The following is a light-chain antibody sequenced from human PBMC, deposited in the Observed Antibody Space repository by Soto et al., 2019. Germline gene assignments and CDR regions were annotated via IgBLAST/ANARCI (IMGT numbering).Light chain of an antibody. CDR2: GNS. CDR3: CSDAGSRV. Sequence: QSVLTQPPSVSGAPGQRVTISCTGSSSNIGAGYDVHWYQQLPGTAPKLLIYGNSNRPSGVPDRFSGSKSGNTASLTISGLQAEDEADYYCCSDAGSRVFGGGTKLTVL. V-gene: IGLV1-40*01. J-gene: IGLJ3*02. CDR1: SSNIGAGYD.